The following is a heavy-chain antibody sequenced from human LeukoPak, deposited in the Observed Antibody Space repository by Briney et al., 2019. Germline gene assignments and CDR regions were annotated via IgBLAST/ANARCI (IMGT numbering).Heavy chain of an antibody. D-gene: IGHD3-9*01. CDR1: GGSISSYY. J-gene: IGHJ6*02. Sequence: PSETLSLTCTVSGGSISSYYWSWIRQPPGKGLEWIGYIYYSGSTNYNPSLKSRVTISIDTSKNQFSLKLSSVTAADTAVYYCARGGYDILTGFYYYYGMDVWGQGTTVTVSS. CDR2: IYYSGST. V-gene: IGHV4-59*12. CDR3: ARGGYDILTGFYYYYGMDV.